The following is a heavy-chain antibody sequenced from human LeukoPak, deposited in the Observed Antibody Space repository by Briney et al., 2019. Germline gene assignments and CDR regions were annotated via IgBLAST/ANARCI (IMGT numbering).Heavy chain of an antibody. Sequence: GGSLRLSCAASGFTFSTYWMHWVRQAPGKGLVWVSRINGEGRSTSHADSVKGRFTISRDNAKNTLYLQMNSLRAEDTAVYYCAREANSGYSSGDDAFDIWGQGTMVTDSS. CDR1: GFTFSTYW. J-gene: IGHJ3*02. CDR2: INGEGRST. D-gene: IGHD6-19*01. V-gene: IGHV3-74*01. CDR3: AREANSGYSSGDDAFDI.